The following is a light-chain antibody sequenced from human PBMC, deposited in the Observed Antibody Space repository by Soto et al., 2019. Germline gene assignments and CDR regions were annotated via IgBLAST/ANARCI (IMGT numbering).Light chain of an antibody. J-gene: IGKJ3*01. CDR2: GAS. CDR1: QSVSAGY. Sequence: EIVLTQSPGTLSLSPGERVTLSCRASQSVSAGYLAWYQQKPGQAPRLLIYGASSRATGIPDRFSGSGSGTDFTLTISRLEPEDFAVYYCQQYGSSPFTFGPGTKVDIK. V-gene: IGKV3-20*01. CDR3: QQYGSSPFT.